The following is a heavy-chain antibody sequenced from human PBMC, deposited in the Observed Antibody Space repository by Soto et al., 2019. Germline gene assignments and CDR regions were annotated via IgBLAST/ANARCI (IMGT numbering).Heavy chain of an antibody. CDR3: ARGEMATITVTDYDYGMDV. J-gene: IGHJ6*02. CDR2: IIPIFGTA. CDR1: GGTFSSYA. D-gene: IGHD5-12*01. Sequence: QVQLVQSGAEVKKPGSSVKVSCKASGGTFSSYAISWVRQAPGQGLEWMGGIIPIFGTANYAQKFQGRVTITADESTSTAYMELSSLRSEDTAVYYCARGEMATITVTDYDYGMDVWGQGTTVTVSS. V-gene: IGHV1-69*12.